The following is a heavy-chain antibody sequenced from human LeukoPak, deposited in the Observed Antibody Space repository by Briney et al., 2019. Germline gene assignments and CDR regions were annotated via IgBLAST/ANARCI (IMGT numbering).Heavy chain of an antibody. CDR2: INPNSGGT. J-gene: IGHJ5*02. V-gene: IGHV1-2*02. D-gene: IGHD2-15*01. CDR3: ARDYCSGGSCYSNWFDP. CDR1: GYTFTGYY. Sequence: GASVKVSCKASGYTFTGYYMHWVRQAPGQGLEWMGWINPNSGGTNYAQKFQGRVTMTRDTSISTAYMELSRLRSDDTAVYYCARDYCSGGSCYSNWFDPWGQGTLVTVS.